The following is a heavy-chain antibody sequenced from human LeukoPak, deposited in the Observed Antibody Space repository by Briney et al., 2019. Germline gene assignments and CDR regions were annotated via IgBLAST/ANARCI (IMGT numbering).Heavy chain of an antibody. J-gene: IGHJ4*02. CDR3: ARGKQLLVELDY. CDR2: IYPGDSDT. Sequence: GESLKISCKGSGYSFTSFWIAWVRQMPRKGLEWMGIIYPGDSDTRYSPSFQGQVTISADKSSSTAYLQWSRLKASDTALYYCARGKQLLVELDYWGQGTLVTVSS. D-gene: IGHD6-13*01. CDR1: GYSFTSFW. V-gene: IGHV5-51*01.